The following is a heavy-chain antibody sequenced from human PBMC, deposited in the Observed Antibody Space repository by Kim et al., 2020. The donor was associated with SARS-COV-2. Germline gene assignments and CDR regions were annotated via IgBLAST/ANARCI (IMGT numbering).Heavy chain of an antibody. V-gene: IGHV3-7*03. CDR3: ARGSVDSSGVDF. CDR1: GFIFSRHW. J-gene: IGHJ4*02. D-gene: IGHD6-25*01. CDR2: INRGGVDK. Sequence: GGSLRLSCEASGFIFSRHWMSWIRQAPGKGLEWVANINRGGVDKFYVDSVKGRFTISRDDAKNSLSLQMDSLRADDTALYFCARGSVDSSGVDFWGQGTRVTVSS.